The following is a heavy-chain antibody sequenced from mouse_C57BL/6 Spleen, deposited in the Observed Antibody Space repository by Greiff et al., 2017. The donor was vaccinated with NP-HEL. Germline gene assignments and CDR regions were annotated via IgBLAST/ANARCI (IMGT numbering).Heavy chain of an antibody. CDR2: ISSGSSTI. Sequence: DVQLVESGGGLVKPGGSLKLSCAASGFTFSDYGMHWVRQAPEKGLEWVAYISSGSSTIYYADTVKGRFTISRDNAKNTLFLQMTSLRSEDTAMYYCARSYGYDVDYFDYWGQGTTLTVSS. J-gene: IGHJ2*01. CDR3: ARSYGYDVDYFDY. D-gene: IGHD2-2*01. CDR1: GFTFSDYG. V-gene: IGHV5-17*01.